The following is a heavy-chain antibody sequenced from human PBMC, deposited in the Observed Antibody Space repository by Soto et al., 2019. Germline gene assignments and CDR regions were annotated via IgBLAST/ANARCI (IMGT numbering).Heavy chain of an antibody. CDR2: INHSGST. CDR3: ARGYPEYYDFWSGYLARGNFDY. CDR1: GGSFSGYY. V-gene: IGHV4-34*01. Sequence: SETLSLTCAVYGGSFSGYYWSWIRQPPGKGLEWIGEINHSGSTNYNPSLKSRVTISVDTSKNQFSLKLSSVTAADTAVYYCARGYPEYYDFWSGYLARGNFDYWGQGTLVTVSS. J-gene: IGHJ4*02. D-gene: IGHD3-3*01.